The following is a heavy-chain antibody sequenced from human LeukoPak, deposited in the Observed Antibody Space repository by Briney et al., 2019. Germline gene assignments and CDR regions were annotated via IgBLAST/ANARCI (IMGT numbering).Heavy chain of an antibody. J-gene: IGHJ1*01. CDR3: ARDEWLRFEYFQH. D-gene: IGHD5-12*01. CDR1: GFTFSSYG. Sequence: GGSLRLSCAASGFTFSSYGMHWVRQAPGKGLEWVAVILYDGSNKYYADSVKGRFTISRDNSKNTLYLQMNSLRAEDTAVYYCARDEWLRFEYFQHWGQGTLVTVSS. V-gene: IGHV3-30*19. CDR2: ILYDGSNK.